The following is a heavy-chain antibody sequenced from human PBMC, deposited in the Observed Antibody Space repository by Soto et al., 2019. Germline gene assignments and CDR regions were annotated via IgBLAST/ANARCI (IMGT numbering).Heavy chain of an antibody. CDR3: ARGLILWFGELSRRGGYYYYMDV. CDR2: INDSGDI. Sequence: QVQLQQWGAGLLKPSETLSRTCAVYGGSFSGYQWSWIRQSPGKGLEWIGGINDSGDINYNPSLKSRVTILVDSPKKQISLRLSSVTAADTAVYYCARGLILWFGELSRRGGYYYYMDVWGKGTTVTVSS. J-gene: IGHJ6*03. D-gene: IGHD3-10*01. V-gene: IGHV4-34*01. CDR1: GGSFSGYQ.